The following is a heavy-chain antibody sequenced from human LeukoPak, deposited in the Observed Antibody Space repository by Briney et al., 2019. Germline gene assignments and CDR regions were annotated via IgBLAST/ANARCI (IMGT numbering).Heavy chain of an antibody. D-gene: IGHD6-19*01. CDR3: AKRAVAGTNWFDP. CDR2: ISSSSSYI. CDR1: GFTFSSYS. Sequence: GGSLRLSCAASGFTFSSYSMNWVRQAPWKGLEWVSSISSSSSYIYYADSVKGRFTISRDNAKNSLYLQMNSLRAEDTAVYYCAKRAVAGTNWFDPWGQGTLVTVSS. V-gene: IGHV3-21*04. J-gene: IGHJ5*02.